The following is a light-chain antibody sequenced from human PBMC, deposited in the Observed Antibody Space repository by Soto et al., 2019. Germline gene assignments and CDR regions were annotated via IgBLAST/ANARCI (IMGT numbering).Light chain of an antibody. Sequence: MRLTQSPSSLYASVGDRVTITCRASQGISSDLAWYQQKTGKAPHLLIFAASTLQRGVPSRCSGSGSGTDFALTISSLRPEDFATYCCQQINSNSRTVGQGTKVEIK. J-gene: IGKJ1*01. V-gene: IGKV1-9*01. CDR2: AAS. CDR1: QGISSD. CDR3: QQINSNSRT.